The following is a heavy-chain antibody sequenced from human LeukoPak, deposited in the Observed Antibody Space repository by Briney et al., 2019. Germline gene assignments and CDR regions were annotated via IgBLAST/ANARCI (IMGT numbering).Heavy chain of an antibody. CDR2: VNHSGYT. D-gene: IGHD4-17*01. CDR3: ARMTTGHDF. Sequence: SQTLSKTWAVSGTAFSSYYCSWIRQPPPTGLEWIGEVNHSGYTNDNPSLKSRVTISVDTSKNQFSLRLRSVTAADTGVYFCARMTTGHDFWGQGTLVTVSS. V-gene: IGHV4-34*01. CDR1: GTAFSSYY. J-gene: IGHJ4*02.